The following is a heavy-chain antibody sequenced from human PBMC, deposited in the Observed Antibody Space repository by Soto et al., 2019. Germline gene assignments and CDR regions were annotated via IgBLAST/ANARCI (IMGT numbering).Heavy chain of an antibody. CDR1: GYTFTSYG. J-gene: IGHJ6*03. Sequence: ASVKVSCKASGYTFTSYGISWVRQAPGQGLEWMGWISAYNGNTNYAQKLQGRVTMTTDTSTSTAYMELRSLRSDDTAVYYCARDQEGSGSYYRGNYYYYMDVWGKGTTVTVSS. V-gene: IGHV1-18*01. D-gene: IGHD3-10*01. CDR2: ISAYNGNT. CDR3: ARDQEGSGSYYRGNYYYYMDV.